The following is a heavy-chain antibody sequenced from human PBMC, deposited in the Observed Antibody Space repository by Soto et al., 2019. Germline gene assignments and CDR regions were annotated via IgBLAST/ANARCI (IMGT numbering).Heavy chain of an antibody. D-gene: IGHD3-3*01. J-gene: IGHJ6*03. V-gene: IGHV1-8*01. CDR3: ARALPKTITIFGGKCYYYMDV. Sequence: ASVKVSCKASGYTFTSYDTNWVRQATGQGLEWMGWMNPNSGNTGYAQKFQGRVTMTRNTSISTAYMELSSLRSEDTAVYYCARALPKTITIFGGKCYYYMDVWGKGTTVTVSS. CDR2: MNPNSGNT. CDR1: GYTFTSYD.